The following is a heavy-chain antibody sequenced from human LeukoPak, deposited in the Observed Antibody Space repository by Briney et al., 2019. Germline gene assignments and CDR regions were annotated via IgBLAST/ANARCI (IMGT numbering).Heavy chain of an antibody. J-gene: IGHJ4*02. CDR3: ARGGYSYGYCDY. CDR1: GGTFSSYA. V-gene: IGHV1-69*05. CDR2: IIPIFGTA. D-gene: IGHD5-18*01. Sequence: SEKVSCKASGGTFSSYAISWVRQAPGQGLEWMGRIIPIFGTANYAQKFQGRVTITTDESTSTAYMELSSLRSEDTAVYYCARGGYSYGYCDYWGQGTLVTVSS.